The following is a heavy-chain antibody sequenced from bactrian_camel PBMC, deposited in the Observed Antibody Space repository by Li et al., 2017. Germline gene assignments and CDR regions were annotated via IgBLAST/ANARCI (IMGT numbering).Heavy chain of an antibody. V-gene: IGHV3S1*01. J-gene: IGHJ4*01. Sequence: QVQLVESGGGSVQPGGSLRLSCAASGFIFSNYWMDWVRQAPGKGREWVASIDSGGSTTYYADSVEGRFTASRNTAQNTVYLQMNILKPDDTAVYSCAATMGGAISIYNSWARGPRSPSP. CDR1: GFIFSNYW. CDR2: IDSGGSTT. D-gene: IGHD3*01.